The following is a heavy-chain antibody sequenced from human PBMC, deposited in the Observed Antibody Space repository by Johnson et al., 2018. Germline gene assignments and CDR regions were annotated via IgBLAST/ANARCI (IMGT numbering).Heavy chain of an antibody. J-gene: IGHJ4*02. CDR2: MSFDGSNR. Sequence: QVQLVEAGGGVVQPGTTLRLCCTTSGFTLSSHGMPWVRQAPGTGLEWVALMSFDGSNRYYADSVKGRFTSSKDDSKNTLYLQMNGLRDGDTAVYYCSKSLFSNWGTPIEYCGQGTLVTVSS. V-gene: IGHV3-30*18. CDR1: GFTLSSHG. D-gene: IGHD7-27*01. CDR3: SKSLFSNWGTPIEY.